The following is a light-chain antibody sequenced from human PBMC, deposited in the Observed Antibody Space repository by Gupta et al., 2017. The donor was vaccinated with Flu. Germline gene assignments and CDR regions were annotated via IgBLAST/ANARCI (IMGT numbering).Light chain of an antibody. J-gene: IGKJ1*01. V-gene: IGKV1-12*01. CDR3: QPASSFPLT. Sequence: PSSVSASVGDSVTITCRASQGVSSYLAWYQKKTGEAPKLLIYATSTLETGVPSRFSGSGSGTYFTLTISSLQPEDSAIYYCQPASSFPLTFGQGTQVEIK. CDR2: ATS. CDR1: QGVSSY.